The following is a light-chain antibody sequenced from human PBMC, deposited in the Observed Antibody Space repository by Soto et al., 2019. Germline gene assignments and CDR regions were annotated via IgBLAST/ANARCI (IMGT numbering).Light chain of an antibody. CDR3: QHRTKWPLT. CDR1: QSVSSSY. J-gene: IGKJ4*01. CDR2: GAS. V-gene: IGKV3D-20*02. Sequence: PGERVTLSCMASQSVSSSYLTWYQQKPGQAPRLLIYGASTRATSIPARFSGSGSGTDFTLTIDNVEPEDSAVYFCQHRTKWPLTFGGGTKVDVK.